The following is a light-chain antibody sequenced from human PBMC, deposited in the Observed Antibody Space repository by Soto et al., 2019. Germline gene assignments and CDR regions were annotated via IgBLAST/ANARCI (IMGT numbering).Light chain of an antibody. CDR3: CSYAGSSTPSYV. V-gene: IGLV2-23*01. Sequence: QSVLTQPASVSGSPGQSITISCTGTSSDVGSYNLVSWYQHHPGKAPKLIIYEGSKRPSGISNRFSGSKPGNTASLTISGLQAEDEADYYCCSYAGSSTPSYVFGSGTKVTVL. J-gene: IGLJ1*01. CDR2: EGS. CDR1: SSDVGSYNL.